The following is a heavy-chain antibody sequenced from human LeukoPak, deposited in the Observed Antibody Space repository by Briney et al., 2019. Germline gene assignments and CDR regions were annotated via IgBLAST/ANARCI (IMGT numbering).Heavy chain of an antibody. CDR1: GFTFGDYA. CDR3: AKSPLPDSSGYYTLWD. V-gene: IGHV3-9*01. CDR2: ITWNTGTI. D-gene: IGHD3-22*01. J-gene: IGHJ4*02. Sequence: PGRSLRLSCAASGFTFGDYAMHWVRQAPGKGLEWVAGITWNTGTIVYADSVEGRFTISRDNAKNSLYLQMNSLRAEDTALYYCAKSPLPDSSGYYTLWDWGRGTLVTVSS.